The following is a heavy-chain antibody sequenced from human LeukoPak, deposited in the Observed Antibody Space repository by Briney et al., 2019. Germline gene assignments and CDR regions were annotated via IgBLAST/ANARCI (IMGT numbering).Heavy chain of an antibody. CDR1: GYTLTELS. Sequence: ASVKVSCKVSGYTLTELSMHWVRQAPGQGLEWMGRINPNSGGTNYAQKFQGRVTMTRDTSISTAYMELSRLRSDDTAVYYCARDGGDYYDSSGYPSGNWFDPWGQGTLVTVSS. D-gene: IGHD3-22*01. CDR3: ARDGGDYYDSSGYPSGNWFDP. V-gene: IGHV1-2*06. CDR2: INPNSGGT. J-gene: IGHJ5*02.